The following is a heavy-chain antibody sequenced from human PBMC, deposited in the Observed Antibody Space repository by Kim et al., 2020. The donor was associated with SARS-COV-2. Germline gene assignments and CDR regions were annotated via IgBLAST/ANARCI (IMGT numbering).Heavy chain of an antibody. D-gene: IGHD6-19*01. V-gene: IGHV3-NL1*01. Sequence: TEYAKSRKGRSTISRDKPKNTMYQQMNSLGAEDAAVYYCAKEDSSGLFQHWGQGTLGTVSS. J-gene: IGHJ1*01. CDR2: T. CDR3: AKEDSSGLFQH.